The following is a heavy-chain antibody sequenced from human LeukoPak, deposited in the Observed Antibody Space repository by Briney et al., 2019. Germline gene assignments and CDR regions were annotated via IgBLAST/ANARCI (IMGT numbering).Heavy chain of an antibody. Sequence: PGGSLRLSCAASGFTFSGSAMHWVRQASGKGLGWVGRIRSKANSYATACAASVKGRFTISRDDSKNTAYLQMNSLKTEDTAVYYCTRTEEGDGYNGFIYYWGQGTLVTVSS. D-gene: IGHD5-24*01. V-gene: IGHV3-73*01. CDR3: TRTEEGDGYNGFIYY. J-gene: IGHJ4*02. CDR2: IRSKANSYAT. CDR1: GFTFSGSA.